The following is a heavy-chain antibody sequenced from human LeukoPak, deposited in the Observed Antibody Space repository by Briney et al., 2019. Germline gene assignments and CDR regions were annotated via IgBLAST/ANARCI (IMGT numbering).Heavy chain of an antibody. CDR1: GLILSSYV. CDR2: INWNGGST. CDR3: ARGGGLYSGSYYGDY. V-gene: IGHV3-20*04. J-gene: IGHJ4*02. D-gene: IGHD1-26*01. Sequence: GGSLRLSCAASGLILSSYVMSWVRQAPGKGLEWVSGINWNGGSTGYADSVKGRFTISRDNAKNSLYLQMNSLRAEDTALYYCARGGGLYSGSYYGDYWGQGTLVTVSS.